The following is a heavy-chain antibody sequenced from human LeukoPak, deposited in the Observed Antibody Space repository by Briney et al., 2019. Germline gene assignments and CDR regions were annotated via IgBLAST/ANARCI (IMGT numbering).Heavy chain of an antibody. CDR1: GFIFSNAW. Sequence: GGSLRLSCAASGFIFSNAWMSWVRQAPGKGLEWVGRIKSKTDVGTTDYAAPVKGGFTISRDDAKNTLYLQMNSLKTEDTAVYYCTTDLRWELPPDDYWGQGTLVTVSS. CDR3: TTDLRWELPPDDY. J-gene: IGHJ4*02. D-gene: IGHD1-26*01. V-gene: IGHV3-15*01. CDR2: IKSKTDVGTT.